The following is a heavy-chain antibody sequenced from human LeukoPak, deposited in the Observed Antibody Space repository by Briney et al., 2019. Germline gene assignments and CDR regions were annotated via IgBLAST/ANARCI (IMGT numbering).Heavy chain of an antibody. CDR1: GGSISSYY. CDR3: ARGEWELDY. V-gene: IGHV4-59*01. Sequence: SETLSLTCTVSGGSISSYYWSWIRQPPGKGLEWIGYIYYSGSTNYNPSLKSRVTISVDTSKNQFSLKLSSVTAADTAVYYCARGEWELDYWGQGTLGTVSS. J-gene: IGHJ4*02. D-gene: IGHD1-26*01. CDR2: IYYSGST.